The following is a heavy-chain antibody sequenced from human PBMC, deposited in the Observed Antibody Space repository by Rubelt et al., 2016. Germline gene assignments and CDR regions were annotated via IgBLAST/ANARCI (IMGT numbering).Heavy chain of an antibody. Sequence: QVQLQESRPGLVQPSETLSLTCPVSGGSISSSSSYRGWIRHPPGKGLECIGSIYYSGITYYNPFSKSRVTISVDTSKNQFSRKLSSVAAADTAGYYCASDGELGGAFDIWGQGTMVTVAS. J-gene: IGHJ3*02. V-gene: IGHV4-39*07. D-gene: IGHD1-7*01. CDR2: IYYSGIT. CDR1: GGSISSSSSY. CDR3: ASDGELGGAFDI.